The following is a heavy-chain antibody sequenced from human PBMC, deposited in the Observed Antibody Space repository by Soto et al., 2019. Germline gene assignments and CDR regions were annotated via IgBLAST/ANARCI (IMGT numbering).Heavy chain of an antibody. CDR1: GFTFSSYG. J-gene: IGHJ6*02. D-gene: IGHD6-6*01. Sequence: QVQLVESGGGVVQPGRSLRLSCAASGFTFSSYGMHWVRQAPGKGLEWVAVISYDGSNKYYADSVKGRFTISRDNSKNTLYLQMHSLRAEDTAVYYCAKVVYSSSSGGANYYYYGMDVWGQGTTVTVSS. V-gene: IGHV3-30*18. CDR2: ISYDGSNK. CDR3: AKVVYSSSSGGANYYYYGMDV.